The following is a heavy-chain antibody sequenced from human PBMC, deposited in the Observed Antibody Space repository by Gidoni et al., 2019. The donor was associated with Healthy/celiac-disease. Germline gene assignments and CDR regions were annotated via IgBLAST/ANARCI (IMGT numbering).Heavy chain of an antibody. D-gene: IGHD2-15*01. CDR3: AREVVVVVAASWFDP. CDR1: GYTFTSYY. V-gene: IGHV1-46*01. Sequence: QVQLVQSGAEVKKPGASVKVSCKASGYTFTSYYMHWVRQAPGQGLEWMGIINPGGGSTSYAQKFQGRVTMTRDTSTSTVYMELSSLRSEDTAVYYCAREVVVVVAASWFDPWGQGTLVTVSS. J-gene: IGHJ5*02. CDR2: INPGGGST.